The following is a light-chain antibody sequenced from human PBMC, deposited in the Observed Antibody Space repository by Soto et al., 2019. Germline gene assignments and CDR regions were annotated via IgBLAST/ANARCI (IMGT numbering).Light chain of an antibody. J-gene: IGKJ1*01. V-gene: IGKV3-11*01. CDR3: LQRSNWPPTWT. Sequence: EIVLTQSPATLSLSPGERATLSCRASQSVGSYLAWYQQKPGQAPRLLIYDASNRATGIPARFSGSGSGTDFTLTISSLEPEDFAVYYCLQRSNWPPTWTFGQGTKVEIK. CDR2: DAS. CDR1: QSVGSY.